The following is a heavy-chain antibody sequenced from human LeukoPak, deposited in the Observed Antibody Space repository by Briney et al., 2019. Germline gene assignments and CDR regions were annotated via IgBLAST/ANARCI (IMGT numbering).Heavy chain of an antibody. Sequence: GESLKISCKGSGSSFTSYWIAWVRQLPGKGLEWMGIIYPGDSDTRYSPSFQGQVTISVDKSVSAAYLQWSSLKASDTAMYYCASPPTRECSSISCPLSYWGQGTLVTVSS. D-gene: IGHD2-2*01. CDR2: IYPGDSDT. CDR3: ASPPTRECSSISCPLSY. CDR1: GSSFTSYW. V-gene: IGHV5-51*01. J-gene: IGHJ4*02.